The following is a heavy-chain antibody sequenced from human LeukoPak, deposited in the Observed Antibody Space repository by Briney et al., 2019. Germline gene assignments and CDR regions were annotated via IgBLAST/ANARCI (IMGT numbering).Heavy chain of an antibody. V-gene: IGHV3-23*01. CDR1: EFTFSSYA. CDR3: AREGAAGTGKLFDY. CDR2: ISGSGGST. D-gene: IGHD6-13*01. Sequence: PGGSLRLSCAASEFTFSSYAMSWVRQAPGKGLEWVSAISGSGGSTYYADSVKGRFTISRDNAKNSLYLQMNSLRAEDTAVYYCAREGAAGTGKLFDYWGQGTLVTVSS. J-gene: IGHJ4*02.